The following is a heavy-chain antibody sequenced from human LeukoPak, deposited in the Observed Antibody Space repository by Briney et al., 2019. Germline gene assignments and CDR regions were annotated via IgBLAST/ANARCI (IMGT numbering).Heavy chain of an antibody. Sequence: ASVKVSCKASGYTFTSYYMHWVRQAPGQGLEWMGIINPSGGSTSYAQKFQGRVTMTRDMSTSTVYVELSSLRSEDTAVYYCARDAGWRYYYDSSGYYDYWGQGTLVTVSS. J-gene: IGHJ4*02. V-gene: IGHV1-46*01. CDR1: GYTFTSYY. CDR2: INPSGGST. D-gene: IGHD3-22*01. CDR3: ARDAGWRYYYDSSGYYDY.